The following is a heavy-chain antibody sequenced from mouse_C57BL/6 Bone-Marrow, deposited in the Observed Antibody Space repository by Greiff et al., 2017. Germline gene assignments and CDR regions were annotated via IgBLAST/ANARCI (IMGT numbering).Heavy chain of an antibody. V-gene: IGHV1-42*01. CDR1: GYSFTGYY. CDR3: ARSGTAQATSWFAY. CDR2: INPSTGGT. J-gene: IGHJ3*01. Sequence: EVQLQQSGPELVKPGASVKISCKASGYSFTGYYMNWVKQSPEKSLEWIGEINPSTGGTTYNQKFKAKATLTVDKSSSTAYMQLKSLTSEDSAFYYCARSGTAQATSWFAYWGQGTLVTVSA. D-gene: IGHD3-2*02.